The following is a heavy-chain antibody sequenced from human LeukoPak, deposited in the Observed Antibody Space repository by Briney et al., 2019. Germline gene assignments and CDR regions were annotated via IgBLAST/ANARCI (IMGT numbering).Heavy chain of an antibody. CDR2: INTNTENP. D-gene: IGHD2-8*01. CDR1: GYTFTSYA. Sequence: GAPVKVSCKASGYTFTSYAMNWVRQAPGQGLEWMGWINTNTENPAYAQGFTGRFVFSVDISVSTAYLQINSLKAEDTAVYYCARMGYCTRATCGGAFDFWGQGTLVTVSS. CDR3: ARMGYCTRATCGGAFDF. V-gene: IGHV7-4-1*02. J-gene: IGHJ4*02.